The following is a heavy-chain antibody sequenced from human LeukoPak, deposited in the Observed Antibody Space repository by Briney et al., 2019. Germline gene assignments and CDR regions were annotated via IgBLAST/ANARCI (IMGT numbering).Heavy chain of an antibody. CDR1: GFTFSSYG. CDR3: AKEIQFGELYYYYYGMDV. J-gene: IGHJ6*04. Sequence: PGRSLRLSCAASGFTFSSYGMHWVRQAPGKGLEWVAVISYDGSNKYYADSVKGRFTISRDNSKNTLYLQMNSLRAEDTAVYYCAKEIQFGELYYYYYGMDVWGKGTTVTVSS. D-gene: IGHD3-10*01. V-gene: IGHV3-30*18. CDR2: ISYDGSNK.